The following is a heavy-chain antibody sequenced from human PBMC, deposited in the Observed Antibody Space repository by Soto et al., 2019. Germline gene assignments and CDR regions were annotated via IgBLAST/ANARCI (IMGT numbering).Heavy chain of an antibody. CDR2: IWYDGSNK. Sequence: GGSLRLSCAASGFTFSSYGMHWVRQAPGKGLEWVAVIWYDGSNKYYADSVKGRFTISRDNSKNTLYLQMNSLRAEDTAVYYCARCGRIQLWKHYGMDVWGQGTTVTVSS. D-gene: IGHD5-18*01. CDR1: GFTFSSYG. CDR3: ARCGRIQLWKHYGMDV. V-gene: IGHV3-33*01. J-gene: IGHJ6*02.